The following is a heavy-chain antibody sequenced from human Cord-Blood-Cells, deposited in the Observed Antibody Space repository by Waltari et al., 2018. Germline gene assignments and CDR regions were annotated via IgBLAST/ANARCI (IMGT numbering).Heavy chain of an antibody. CDR2: IYYSGST. J-gene: IGHJ2*01. Sequence: QVQLQESGPGLVKPSETLSLTCTVPGGSISSYYLSWIRQPPGKGLEWIGYIYYSGSTNYNPSLKSRVTISVDTSKNQFSLKLSSVTAADTAVYYCARGKTTVVIGSYWYFDLWGRGTLVTVSS. V-gene: IGHV4-59*01. CDR3: ARGKTTVVIGSYWYFDL. D-gene: IGHD4-17*01. CDR1: GGSISSYY.